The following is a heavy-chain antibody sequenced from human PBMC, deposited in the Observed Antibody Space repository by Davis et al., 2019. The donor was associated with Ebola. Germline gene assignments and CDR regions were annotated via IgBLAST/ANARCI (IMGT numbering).Heavy chain of an antibody. CDR2: ISGYSSTI. V-gene: IGHV3-48*02. CDR3: ARDFPAQDSRGYYHNTFDI. D-gene: IGHD3-22*01. CDR1: GITLSSYS. Sequence: PGGSLRLSCAASGITLSSYSMNWVRQAPGKGLEWVSYISGYSSTISYADSVKGRFTISRDNAKNSLYLLMNSLRDEDTAVYYCARDFPAQDSRGYYHNTFDIWGQGTMVTVSS. J-gene: IGHJ3*02.